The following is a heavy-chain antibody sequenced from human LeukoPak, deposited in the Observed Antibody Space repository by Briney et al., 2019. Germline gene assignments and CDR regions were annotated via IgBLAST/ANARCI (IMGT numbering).Heavy chain of an antibody. J-gene: IGHJ4*02. CDR3: ARAQYSGSCFDY. CDR1: VGSISGYF. D-gene: IGHD1-26*01. Sequence: SETLSLTCTVSVGSISGYFWSWVRQAPGTGLEWIGHIYYSGATNYNPSHRSRITISVDTSKNQFSLKLRSVTAADTAVYYCARAQYSGSCFDYWGQGTLVTVSS. V-gene: IGHV4-59*13. CDR2: IYYSGAT.